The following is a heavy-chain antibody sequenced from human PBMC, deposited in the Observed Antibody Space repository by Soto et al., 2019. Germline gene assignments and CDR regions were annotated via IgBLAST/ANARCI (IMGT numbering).Heavy chain of an antibody. CDR3: ASTSGGFFDH. CDR2: INQDGGGR. V-gene: IGHV3-7*05. Sequence: VQLVESGGDLVRPGGSLRLSCAAFGFPFSSYWMSWVRQAPGKGLEWVANINQDGGGRYYVDSVKGRFTISRDNANNSLYLQMNSLRVEDTAVYCCASTSGGFFDHWGQGSLLTVSS. CDR1: GFPFSSYW. J-gene: IGHJ4*02. D-gene: IGHD1-1*01.